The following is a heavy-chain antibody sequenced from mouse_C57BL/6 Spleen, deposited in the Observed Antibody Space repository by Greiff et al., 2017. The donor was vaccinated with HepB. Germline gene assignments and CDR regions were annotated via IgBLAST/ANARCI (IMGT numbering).Heavy chain of an antibody. CDR1: GFTFSSSA. CDR3: ARDRSYGSRGYYAMGY. CDR2: ISAGGSYT. Sequence: DVHLVESGGGLVKPGGSLKISCAASGFTFSSSAMYWVRQTPEKRLEWVATISAGGSYTYYPDNVKCRFTISRDNAKNTLYLQMVHLKSEDTAMYYCARDRSYGSRGYYAMGYWGQGTSVTVSS. D-gene: IGHD1-1*01. V-gene: IGHV5-4*01. J-gene: IGHJ4*01.